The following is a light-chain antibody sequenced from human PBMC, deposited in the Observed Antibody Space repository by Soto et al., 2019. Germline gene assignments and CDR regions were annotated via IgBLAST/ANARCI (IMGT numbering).Light chain of an antibody. V-gene: IGLV2-14*01. CDR1: NSDFGTYNY. CDR2: GVS. CDR3: SSYSSSSTLVV. Sequence: QSVLTQPASVSGSPGQSITISCAGTNSDFGTYNYVSWYQHHPGKAPKLMIYGVSDRPSGVSNRFSGSKSGNTASLTISGLQAEDEADYDCSSYSSSSTLVVLGGGTKVTVL. J-gene: IGLJ2*01.